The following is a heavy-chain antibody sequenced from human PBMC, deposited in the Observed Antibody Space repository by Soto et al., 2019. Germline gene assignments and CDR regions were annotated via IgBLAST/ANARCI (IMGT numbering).Heavy chain of an antibody. J-gene: IGHJ4*02. D-gene: IGHD3-3*01. CDR1: GYTFTSYG. CDR2: ISAYNGNT. CDR3: AIVMLATIFGVVTNCGDY. Sequence: ASVKVSCKASGYTFTSYGISWVRQAPGQGLERMGWISAYNGNTNYAQKLQGRVTMTTDASTSTAYMELRSLRSDDTAVYYCAIVMLATIFGVVTNCGDYWGQGTLVTVSS. V-gene: IGHV1-18*04.